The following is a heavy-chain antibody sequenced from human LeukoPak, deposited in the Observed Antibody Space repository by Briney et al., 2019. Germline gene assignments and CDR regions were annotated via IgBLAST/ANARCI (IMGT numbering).Heavy chain of an antibody. D-gene: IGHD1-7*01. Sequence: GGSLRLSCAASGFTVSNNYMSWVRQASGKGLEWVSVIYSGGSTYYADSVKGRFIISRDISKNTLSLQMNSLRAEDTALYYCARAEDWNYRYWGQGTLVTVSS. CDR1: GFTVSNNY. CDR3: ARAEDWNYRY. CDR2: IYSGGST. J-gene: IGHJ4*02. V-gene: IGHV3-66*01.